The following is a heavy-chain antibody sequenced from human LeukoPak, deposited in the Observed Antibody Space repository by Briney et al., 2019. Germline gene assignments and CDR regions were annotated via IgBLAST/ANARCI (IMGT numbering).Heavy chain of an antibody. J-gene: IGHJ4*02. Sequence: RSSVKVSCKASGGTFSSYAISLVRQAPGQGLEWMGRIIPICGPANYAQKLQGRVTSTTDESTSTAYMELSRLICEDKAVYYCAKDPAPYNRCSGGSCYSPYYWGQGTLVSVFS. V-gene: IGHV1-69*05. D-gene: IGHD2-15*01. CDR3: AKDPAPYNRCSGGSCYSPYY. CDR1: GGTFSSYA. CDR2: IIPICGPA.